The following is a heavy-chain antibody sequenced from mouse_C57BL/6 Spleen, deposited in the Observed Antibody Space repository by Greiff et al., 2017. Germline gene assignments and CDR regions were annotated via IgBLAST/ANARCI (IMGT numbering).Heavy chain of an antibody. CDR3: AIETGTTGFAY. V-gene: IGHV1-26*01. D-gene: IGHD4-1*01. Sequence: EVKLQQSGPELVKPGASVKISCKASGYTFTDYYMNWVKQSHGKSLEWIGDINPNNGGTSYNQKFKGKATLTVDKSSSTAYMELRSLTSEDSAVYYCAIETGTTGFAYWGQGTLVTVSA. CDR2: INPNNGGT. CDR1: GYTFTDYY. J-gene: IGHJ3*01.